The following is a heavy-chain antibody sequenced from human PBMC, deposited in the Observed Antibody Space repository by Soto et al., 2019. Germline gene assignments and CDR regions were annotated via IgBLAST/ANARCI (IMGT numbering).Heavy chain of an antibody. D-gene: IGHD1-26*01. CDR3: AKDSLGGYFDY. Sequence: QVQLVESGGGVVQPGRSLRLSCAASGFTFSSYGMHWVRQAPGKGLEWVAVISYDGSNKYYADSVKGRFTISRDNSENTLYLQMNSLRAEDTAVYYCAKDSLGGYFDYWGQGTLVTVSS. CDR1: GFTFSSYG. V-gene: IGHV3-30*18. CDR2: ISYDGSNK. J-gene: IGHJ4*02.